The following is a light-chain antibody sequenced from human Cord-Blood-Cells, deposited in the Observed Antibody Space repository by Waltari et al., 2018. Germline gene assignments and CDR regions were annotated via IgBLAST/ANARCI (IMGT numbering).Light chain of an antibody. Sequence: DIQMTQSPSSLSASVGDRVTITCRTSQSISSYLNWYQQKPGKAPKLLIYAASSLQSGDPLTFSGIGSGTDFTLTISSLQPYDLATYYCQQSYSTPLTIGGGTKVEIK. CDR2: AAS. CDR1: QSISSY. J-gene: IGKJ4*01. V-gene: IGKV1-39*01. CDR3: QQSYSTPLT.